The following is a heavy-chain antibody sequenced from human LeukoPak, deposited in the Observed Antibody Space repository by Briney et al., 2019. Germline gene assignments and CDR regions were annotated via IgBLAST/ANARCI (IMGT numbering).Heavy chain of an antibody. Sequence: SETLSLTCTVSGGSISSSSYYWGWIRQPPGKGLEWIGNIYYSGSTYYNPSLKSRVTISLDTSKNQFSLKLSSVTAADTAVYYCARPDDGAFDFWGQGTMVTVSS. D-gene: IGHD5-24*01. V-gene: IGHV4-39*01. J-gene: IGHJ3*01. CDR1: GGSISSSSYY. CDR2: IYYSGST. CDR3: ARPDDGAFDF.